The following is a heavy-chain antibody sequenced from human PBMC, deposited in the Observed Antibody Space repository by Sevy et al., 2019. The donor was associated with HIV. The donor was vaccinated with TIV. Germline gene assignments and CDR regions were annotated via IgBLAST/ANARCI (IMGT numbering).Heavy chain of an antibody. Sequence: GGSLRLSCAASGFTFSSYSMNWVRQAPGKGLEWVSYISSSSSTIYYADSVKGRFTISRDNAKNSLHLQMNSLRAEDTAVYYCARGGHSTYDFWSGYPWDYYYGMDVWGQGTTVTVSS. J-gene: IGHJ6*02. V-gene: IGHV3-48*01. CDR3: ARGGHSTYDFWSGYPWDYYYGMDV. CDR2: ISSSSSTI. D-gene: IGHD3-3*01. CDR1: GFTFSSYS.